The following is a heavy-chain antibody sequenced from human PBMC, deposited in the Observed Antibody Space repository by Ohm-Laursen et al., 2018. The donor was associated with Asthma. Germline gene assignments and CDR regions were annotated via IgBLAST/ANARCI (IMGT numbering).Heavy chain of an antibody. V-gene: IGHV3-30*18. CDR2: ISYDGSNK. J-gene: IGHJ5*02. Sequence: SLRLSCAASGFTFSSYGMHWVRQAPGKGLEWVAVISYDGSNKYYADSVKGRFTISRDNSKNTLYLQMNSLRAEDTAVYYCAKDLDITMVRGVIGANWFDPWGQGTLVTVSS. D-gene: IGHD3-10*01. CDR3: AKDLDITMVRGVIGANWFDP. CDR1: GFTFSSYG.